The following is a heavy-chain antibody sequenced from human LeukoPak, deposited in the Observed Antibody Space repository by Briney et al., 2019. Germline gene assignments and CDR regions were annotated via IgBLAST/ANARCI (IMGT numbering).Heavy chain of an antibody. CDR3: ARARALMVRGVISAFDI. CDR1: GFTFSSYA. J-gene: IGHJ3*02. CDR2: ISYDGSNK. Sequence: GSLRLSCAASGFTFSSYAMHWVRQAPGKGLEWVAVISYDGSNKYYADSVKGRFTISRDNSKNTLYLQMNSLRAEDTAVYYCARARALMVRGVISAFDIWGQGTMVTVSS. V-gene: IGHV3-30*04. D-gene: IGHD3-10*01.